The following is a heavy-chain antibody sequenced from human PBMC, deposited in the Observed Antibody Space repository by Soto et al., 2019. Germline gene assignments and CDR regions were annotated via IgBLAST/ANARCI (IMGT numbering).Heavy chain of an antibody. Sequence: GSLRLSCAASGFTFSSYSMNWVRQAPGKGLEWVSYISSSSSTIYYADSVKGRFTISRDNAKNSLYLQMNSLRAEDTAVYYCARDYCSSTSCLWDYYYYMDVWGKGTTVTVSS. CDR2: ISSSSSTI. J-gene: IGHJ6*03. V-gene: IGHV3-48*04. CDR3: ARDYCSSTSCLWDYYYYMDV. CDR1: GFTFSSYS. D-gene: IGHD2-2*01.